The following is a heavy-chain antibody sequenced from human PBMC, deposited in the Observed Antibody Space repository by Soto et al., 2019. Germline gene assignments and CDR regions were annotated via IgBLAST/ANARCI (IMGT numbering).Heavy chain of an antibody. CDR1: GYTFGSYD. CDR2: MNPNSGNT. D-gene: IGHD1-26*01. V-gene: IGHV1-8*01. J-gene: IGHJ5*02. CDR3: AKGPYSGGFYGYYFDP. Sequence: QVQLVQSGAEVKKPGASVKVSCKTSGYTFGSYDINWVRQATGQGLEWVGWMNPNSGNTGYAQKFQGRVTMTSNTSITTAYMERSSLTSEDTAVYYCAKGPYSGGFYGYYFDPWGQGTLVTVSS.